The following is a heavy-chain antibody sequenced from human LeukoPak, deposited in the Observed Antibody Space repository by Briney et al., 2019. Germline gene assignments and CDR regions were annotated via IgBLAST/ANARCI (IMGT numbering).Heavy chain of an antibody. CDR3: ARESEPYYYGSGSPFPNYYYYGMDV. CDR1: GYTFTSYG. CDR2: ISAYNGNT. V-gene: IGHV1-18*01. D-gene: IGHD3-10*01. J-gene: IGHJ6*02. Sequence: APVKVSCKASGYTFTSYGISWVRQAPGQGLEWMGWISAYNGNTKYAQKLQGRVTMTTDTSTSTAYMELRSLRSDDTAVYYCARESEPYYYGSGSPFPNYYYYGMDVWGQGTTVTVSS.